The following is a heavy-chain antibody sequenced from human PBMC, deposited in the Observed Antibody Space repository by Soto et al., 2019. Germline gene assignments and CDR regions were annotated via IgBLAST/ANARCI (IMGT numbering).Heavy chain of an antibody. Sequence: QVHLVESGGGVVQPGRSLTLSCTASGFAFSNYGIHWVRQAPGRGLEWVAVIWSDGTKKFYAGSVRGRFTISRDNSKNTIYLQMNSLRAEDTAVYYCARDWWEEPAGKETVSQFAYWGQGTLVTVSS. CDR2: IWSDGTKK. V-gene: IGHV3-33*01. J-gene: IGHJ4*02. CDR1: GFAFSNYG. D-gene: IGHD6-13*01. CDR3: ARDWWEEPAGKETVSQFAY.